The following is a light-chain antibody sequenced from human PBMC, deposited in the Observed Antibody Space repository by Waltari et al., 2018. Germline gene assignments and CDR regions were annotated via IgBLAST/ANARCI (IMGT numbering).Light chain of an antibody. CDR1: QDINTY. V-gene: IGKV1-16*02. J-gene: IGKJ4*01. CDR3: QQYNTYPPT. CDR2: AAS. Sequence: DIQMTQSPSPLSQSVGDRVIITCRPSQDINTYLAWFQQKQGKAPKSLIYAASTLQSGVSSNFISSGSGADFTLTTSSRQPEDCAAYYCQQYNTYPPTFGRGTRVEI.